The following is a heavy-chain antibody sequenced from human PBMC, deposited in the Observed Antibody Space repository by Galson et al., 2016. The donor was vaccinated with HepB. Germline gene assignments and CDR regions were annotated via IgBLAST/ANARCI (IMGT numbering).Heavy chain of an antibody. Sequence: SLRLSCAASGFPFSQYNMTWVRQAPGKGLEWVSFISSSSSYIYYVDSVKGRFTISRDNAKNSLYLQMDSLRAEDTAVYYCVRETLRGTRFDNWGQGTLVTVAS. CDR3: VRETLRGTRFDN. V-gene: IGHV3-21*01. D-gene: IGHD1-14*01. CDR1: GFPFSQYN. J-gene: IGHJ4*02. CDR2: ISSSSSYI.